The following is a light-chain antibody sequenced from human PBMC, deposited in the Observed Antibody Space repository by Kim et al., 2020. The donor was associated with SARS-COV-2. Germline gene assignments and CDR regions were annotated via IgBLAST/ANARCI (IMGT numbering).Light chain of an antibody. J-gene: IGKJ3*01. V-gene: IGKV1-9*01. CDR3: QRLNSYRFT. Sequence: DIQLTQSPSFLSASVGDRVTITCRASQGISSYLAWYQQKPGKAPKLLIYAASTLHSGGPSRFSGSGSGTEFTLTISSLQPEDFATYYCQRLNSYRFTFGPRTKVDIK. CDR2: AAS. CDR1: QGISSY.